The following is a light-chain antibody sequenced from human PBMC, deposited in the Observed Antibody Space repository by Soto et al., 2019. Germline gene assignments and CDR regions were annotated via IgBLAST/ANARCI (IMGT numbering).Light chain of an antibody. J-gene: IGLJ1*01. Sequence: QSVLTQPASVSGSPGQSISISCTGTSSDIGDYNYVSWYQQHPGKAPKLIISEVSNRPSGVSNRSSGSKSGNTASLTISGLQAEDEADYYCSSYTTSNTCVFGTGTKVTVL. CDR1: SSDIGDYNY. CDR2: EVS. CDR3: SSYTTSNTCV. V-gene: IGLV2-14*01.